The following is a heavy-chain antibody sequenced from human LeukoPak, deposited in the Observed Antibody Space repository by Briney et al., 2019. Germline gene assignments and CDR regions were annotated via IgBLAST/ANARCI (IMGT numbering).Heavy chain of an antibody. D-gene: IGHD2-2*01. Sequence: QPGGSLRLSCVASGXSFSTYGVHWVRQAPGKGLEWVGVLWHDENNKYYADSVEGRFTISRDNPKNTLYLQMNSLRAEDTAVYYCARDREWCSSTSCSLDVFDIWGQGQWSPSLQ. J-gene: IGHJ3*02. CDR2: LWHDENNK. CDR1: GXSFSTYG. CDR3: ARDREWCSSTSCSLDVFDI. V-gene: IGHV3-33*01.